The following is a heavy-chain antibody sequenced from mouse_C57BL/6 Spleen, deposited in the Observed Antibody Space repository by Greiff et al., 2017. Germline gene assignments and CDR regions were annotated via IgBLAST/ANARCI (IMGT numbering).Heavy chain of an antibody. J-gene: IGHJ1*03. D-gene: IGHD2-5*01. CDR2: IRYSGST. CDR3: ARDDGWSNYGRYFDV. Sequence: EVKLVESGPGMVKPSQSLSLTCTVTGYSITSGYDWHWIRHFPGNKLEWMGYIRYSGSTNYNPSLKSRISITHDTSKNHFFLRLNSVTTEDTATYYCARDDGWSNYGRYFDVWGTGTTVTVSS. V-gene: IGHV3-1*01. CDR1: GYSITSGYD.